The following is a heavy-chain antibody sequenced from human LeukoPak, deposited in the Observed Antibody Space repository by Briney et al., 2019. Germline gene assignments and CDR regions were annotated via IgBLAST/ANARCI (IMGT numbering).Heavy chain of an antibody. Sequence: GASVKVSSKASGYTFTSYDINWVRQATGQGLEWMGWMNPNSGNTGYAQKFQGRVTITRNTSISTAYMELSSLRSEDTAVYYCARGYQLLLGSIDYWGQGTLVTVSS. V-gene: IGHV1-8*03. CDR2: MNPNSGNT. CDR3: ARGYQLLLGSIDY. J-gene: IGHJ4*02. D-gene: IGHD2-2*01. CDR1: GYTFTSYD.